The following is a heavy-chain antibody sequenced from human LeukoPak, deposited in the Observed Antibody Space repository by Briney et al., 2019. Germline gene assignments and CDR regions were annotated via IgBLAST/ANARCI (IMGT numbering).Heavy chain of an antibody. J-gene: IGHJ4*02. CDR1: EYTFTGYY. CDR2: INPNSGAT. D-gene: IGHD6-13*01. CDR3: ASEIAAGGWRGFDF. Sequence: ASVKVSCKASEYTFTGYYMHWVRQAPGQGLEWMGWINPNSGATNYARKFQGRVTMTRDTSISTAYMELSSLRSDDTAVYYCASEIAAGGWRGFDFWGQGTLVTVSS. V-gene: IGHV1-2*02.